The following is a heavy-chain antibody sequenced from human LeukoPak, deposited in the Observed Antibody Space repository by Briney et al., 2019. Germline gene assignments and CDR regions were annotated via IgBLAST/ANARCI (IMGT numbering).Heavy chain of an antibody. J-gene: IGHJ6*03. CDR1: GGSISSYY. V-gene: IGHV4-59*01. CDR2: IYYSGST. CDR3: ARAVGGRYHYYMDV. D-gene: IGHD1-26*01. Sequence: PSETLSLTCTVSGGSISSYYWSWIRQPPGKGLEWIGYIYYSGSTNYNPSLKSRVTISVDTSKNQFSLKLSSVTAADTAVYYCARAVGGRYHYYMDVWGKGTTVTVSS.